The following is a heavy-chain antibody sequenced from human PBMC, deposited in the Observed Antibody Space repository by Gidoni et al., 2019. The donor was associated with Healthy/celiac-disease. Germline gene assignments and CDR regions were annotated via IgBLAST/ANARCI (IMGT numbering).Heavy chain of an antibody. CDR1: GYTFTSYY. D-gene: IGHD3-22*01. CDR3: ARGGGDYYDSSGYIYQGDY. J-gene: IGHJ4*02. Sequence: QVQLVQSGAEVKKPGASVKVSCKASGYTFTSYYMHWVRQAPGQGLEWMGIINPSGGSTSYAQKFQGRVTMTRDTSTSTVYMELSSLRSEDTAVYYCARGGGDYYDSSGYIYQGDYWGQGTLVTVSS. CDR2: INPSGGST. V-gene: IGHV1-46*03.